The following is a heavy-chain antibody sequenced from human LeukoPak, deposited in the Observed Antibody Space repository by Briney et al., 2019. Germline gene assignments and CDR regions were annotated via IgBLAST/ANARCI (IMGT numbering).Heavy chain of an antibody. J-gene: IGHJ6*03. CDR2: IYPGDSDT. CDR1: GYSFTSYW. Sequence: GEPLKISCKGSGYSFTSYWIGWVRQMPGKSLEWMGIIYPGDSDTRYSPSFQGQVTISADKSISTAYLQWSSLKASDTAMYYCARHNPSYKYCSGGSCLMDVWGKGTTVTVSS. V-gene: IGHV5-51*01. D-gene: IGHD2-15*01. CDR3: ARHNPSYKYCSGGSCLMDV.